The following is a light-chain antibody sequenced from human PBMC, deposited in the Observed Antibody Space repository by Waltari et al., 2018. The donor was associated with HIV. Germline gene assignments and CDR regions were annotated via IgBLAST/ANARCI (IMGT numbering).Light chain of an antibody. CDR2: MTS. Sequence: EIVMTQSPLSLPVTPGEPASISCRSNQSLLHTNGHNYLDWYFQKPGHSPQVLIYMTSNRASGVPDRFSGTGSGSDFALKSSRVEAEDVGIYYCMQALQTPRTFGQGTKVEIK. CDR1: QSLLHTNGHNY. V-gene: IGKV2-28*01. CDR3: MQALQTPRT. J-gene: IGKJ1*01.